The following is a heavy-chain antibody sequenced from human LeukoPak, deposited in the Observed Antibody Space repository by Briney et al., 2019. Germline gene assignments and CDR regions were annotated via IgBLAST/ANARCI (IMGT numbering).Heavy chain of an antibody. V-gene: IGHV3-30*02. J-gene: IGHJ4*02. Sequence: GGSLRLACAASGFTFSSYGMHWVRPAPGKGLEWVAFIRKDGSNKYYADFVKGRFTISRDNSKNTLYLQMNSLRAEDTAVYYCAKDAGYCSSTSCPSDYWGQGTLVTVSS. D-gene: IGHD2-2*01. CDR2: IRKDGSNK. CDR3: AKDAGYCSSTSCPSDY. CDR1: GFTFSSYG.